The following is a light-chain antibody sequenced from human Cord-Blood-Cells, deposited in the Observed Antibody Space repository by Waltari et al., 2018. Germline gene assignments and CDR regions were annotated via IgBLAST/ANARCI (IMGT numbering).Light chain of an antibody. CDR2: AAS. CDR3: QQSYSTPPT. Sequence: DSQMTQSPASLSASVGARVTITCRASQSISSYLNWYQQQPGKAPKLLIYAASSLQSGVPSRFSGSGSGTDFTLTISSLQPEDFATYYCQQSYSTPPTFGGGTKVEIK. V-gene: IGKV1-39*01. CDR1: QSISSY. J-gene: IGKJ4*01.